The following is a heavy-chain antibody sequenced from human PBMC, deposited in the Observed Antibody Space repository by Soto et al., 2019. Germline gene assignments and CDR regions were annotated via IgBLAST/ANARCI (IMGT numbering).Heavy chain of an antibody. J-gene: IGHJ4*02. D-gene: IGHD3-3*01. V-gene: IGHV3-11*05. CDR1: GFTFSDYY. CDR3: ATGPRRLSD. CDR2: ISGSSSDT. Sequence: PGGSLRLSCAASGFTFSDYYMSWIRQAPGKGLESLSYISGSSSDTNYADSVRGRFTISSDNAKNSLYLQMNSLRAEDTAMYYCATGPRRLSDWGQGTLVIVSS.